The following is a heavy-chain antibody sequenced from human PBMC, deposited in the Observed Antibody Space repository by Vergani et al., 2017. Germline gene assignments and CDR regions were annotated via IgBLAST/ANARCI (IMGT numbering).Heavy chain of an antibody. CDR3: ARVLGCSSTSCNGVYWFDP. CDR1: GGSFSGYY. V-gene: IGHV4-34*01. CDR2: INHSGST. J-gene: IGHJ5*02. D-gene: IGHD2-2*01. Sequence: QVQLQQWGAGLLKPSETLSLTCAVYGGSFSGYYWSWIRQPPGKELEWIGEINHSGSTNYNPSLKSRVTIAVDTSKNQFSLKLSSVTAADTAVYYCARVLGCSSTSCNGVYWFDPWGQGTLVTVSS.